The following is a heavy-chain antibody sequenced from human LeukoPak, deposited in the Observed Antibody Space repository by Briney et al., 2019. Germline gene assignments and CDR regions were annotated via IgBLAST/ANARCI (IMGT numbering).Heavy chain of an antibody. CDR1: GGSISSSSYY. Sequence: PSETLSLTCTVSGGSISSSSYYWAWIRQPPGKGLEWIGSIYYSGSTYYNPSLKRRVTISVDTSKNQFSLKLSSVTAADTAVYYCARALSIVVAGTGRMYYGMDVWGQGTTVSVSS. CDR2: IYYSGST. J-gene: IGHJ6*02. V-gene: IGHV4-39*01. CDR3: ARALSIVVAGTGRMYYGMDV. D-gene: IGHD6-19*01.